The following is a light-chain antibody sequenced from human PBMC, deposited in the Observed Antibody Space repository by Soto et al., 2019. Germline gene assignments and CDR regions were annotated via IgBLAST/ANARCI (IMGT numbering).Light chain of an antibody. Sequence: EIVLTQSPGTLSLSPGERATLSCRASQSVSSSYLAWYQQKPGQPPGLLIYGASSRATGIPDRFSGSGSGTDFTLTISRLEPEDFAVYYCQQYGSSGTFGQGTKVDIK. J-gene: IGKJ1*01. CDR2: GAS. V-gene: IGKV3-20*01. CDR1: QSVSSSY. CDR3: QQYGSSGT.